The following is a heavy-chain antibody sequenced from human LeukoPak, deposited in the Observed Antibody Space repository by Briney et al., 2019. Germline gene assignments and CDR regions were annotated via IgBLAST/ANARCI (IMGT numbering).Heavy chain of an antibody. Sequence: SETLSLTCTVSGGSISSYYWSWIRQPPGKGLEWIGYIYYSGSTNYNPSLKSRVTISVDTSKNQFSLKLSSVTAADTAVYYCARGTGYSSSWSAFDIWGQGTMVTVSS. CDR2: IYYSGST. D-gene: IGHD6-13*01. CDR1: GGSISSYY. V-gene: IGHV4-59*08. J-gene: IGHJ3*02. CDR3: ARGTGYSSSWSAFDI.